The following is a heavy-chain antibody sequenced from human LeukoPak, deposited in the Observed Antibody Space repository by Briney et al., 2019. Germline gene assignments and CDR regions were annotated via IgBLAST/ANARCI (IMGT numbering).Heavy chain of an antibody. CDR3: AGLQVEATALYH. J-gene: IGHJ4*02. V-gene: IGHV4-59*01. CDR1: GASISPYY. CDR2: IYYSGSI. Sequence: SETLSLTCTVSGASISPYYWTWLRQPPGKEVEWVGHIYYSGSIYYNPSLESRVTISIDTSESKFSLKLASLTAADTAVYFCAGLQVEATALYHRGQGTLVTVSS. D-gene: IGHD1-1*01.